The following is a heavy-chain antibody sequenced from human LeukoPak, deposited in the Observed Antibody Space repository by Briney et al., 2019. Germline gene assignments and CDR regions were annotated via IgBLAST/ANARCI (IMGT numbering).Heavy chain of an antibody. CDR2: ISYDGSNK. CDR1: GFTFSNYG. Sequence: GRSLRLSCAASGFTFSNYGMHWVRQAPGKGLEWVAVISYDGSNKLYADSVKGRFTVSRDNSKNRLYLQMNSLRAEDTALYYCAKDLYSGYDVYTYYYYGMDVWGQGTTVTVSS. V-gene: IGHV3-30*18. J-gene: IGHJ6*02. D-gene: IGHD5-12*01. CDR3: AKDLYSGYDVYTYYYYGMDV.